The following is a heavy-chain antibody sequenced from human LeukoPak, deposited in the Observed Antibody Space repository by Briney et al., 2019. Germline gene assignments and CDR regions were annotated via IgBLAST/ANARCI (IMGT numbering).Heavy chain of an antibody. D-gene: IGHD5-18*01. CDR3: ARVQGGYSYGPRKNWFDP. J-gene: IGHJ5*02. V-gene: IGHV4-34*01. Sequence: PSETLSLTCAVYGGSFSGYYWSWIRQPPGKGLEWIGEINHSGSTNYNPSLKSRVTISVDTSKNQFSLKLSSVTAADTAVYYCARVQGGYSYGPRKNWFDPWGQGTLVTVSS. CDR1: GGSFSGYY. CDR2: INHSGST.